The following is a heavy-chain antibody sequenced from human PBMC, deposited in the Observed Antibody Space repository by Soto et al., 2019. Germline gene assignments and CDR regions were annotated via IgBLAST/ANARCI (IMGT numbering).Heavy chain of an antibody. CDR1: GYTFISYY. CDR2: INPSRGLT. CDR3: ARDLWELQVHYYYGMDV. J-gene: IGHJ6*02. V-gene: IGHV1-46*01. D-gene: IGHD1-26*01. Sequence: ASVKVSCKASGYTFISYYMHWVRQAPGQGLEWMGRINPSRGLTLYAQQSQGRVTMTADKSTSTAYMELSSLRSEDTAVYYCARDLWELQVHYYYGMDVWGQGTTVTVSS.